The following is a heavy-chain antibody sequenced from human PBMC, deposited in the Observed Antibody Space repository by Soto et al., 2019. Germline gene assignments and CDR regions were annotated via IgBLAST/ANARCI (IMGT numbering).Heavy chain of an antibody. CDR2: TYYRSKWYN. CDR1: GDSVSSNSAA. CDR3: AREVFLGITGTGYYYYGMDV. D-gene: IGHD1-20*01. Sequence: PSQTLSLTCAISGDSVSSNSAAWNWIRQSPSRGLEWLGRTYYRSKWYNDYAVSVKSRIAINPDTSKNQFSLQLNSVTPEDTAVYYCAREVFLGITGTGYYYYGMDVWGQGTTVTVSS. J-gene: IGHJ6*02. V-gene: IGHV6-1*01.